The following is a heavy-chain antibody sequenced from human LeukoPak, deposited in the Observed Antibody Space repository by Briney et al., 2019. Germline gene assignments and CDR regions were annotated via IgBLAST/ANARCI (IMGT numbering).Heavy chain of an antibody. Sequence: GESLKISCKGSGYNFINYWIGWVRQMPGKGLEWMGVIYPGDSDTAYSPSFQGQVTISADKSISTAYLQWSSLKASDTAMYYCARHIPHIFPGAAAGRNWFDPWGQGTLVTVSS. J-gene: IGHJ5*02. CDR3: ARHIPHIFPGAAAGRNWFDP. CDR2: IYPGDSDT. V-gene: IGHV5-51*01. CDR1: GYNFINYW. D-gene: IGHD6-13*01.